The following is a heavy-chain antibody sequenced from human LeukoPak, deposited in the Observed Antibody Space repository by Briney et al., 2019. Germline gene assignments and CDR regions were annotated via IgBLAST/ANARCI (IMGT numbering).Heavy chain of an antibody. Sequence: GGSLRLSCAASGFTFSSYGMHWVRQAPGKGLEWVSFISSSSTIYYADSVKGRFAISRDHSTNTLYLQMNSLTAEDTAVYYCARVIVVVATMDYFDFWGQGTLVTVSS. D-gene: IGHD2-15*01. CDR3: ARVIVVVATMDYFDF. V-gene: IGHV3-48*01. J-gene: IGHJ4*02. CDR1: GFTFSSYG. CDR2: ISSSSTI.